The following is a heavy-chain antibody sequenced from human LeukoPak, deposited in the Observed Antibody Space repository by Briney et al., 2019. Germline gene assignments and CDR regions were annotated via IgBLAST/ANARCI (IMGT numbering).Heavy chain of an antibody. CDR2: ISSGSTAM. Sequence: GGSLRLSCAASGFTFSSHSMHWVRQAPGKGLEWISYISSGSTAMYYADSVKGRLTISRDNARNSLYLQMNRLRGDDTAVYYCATWAGTATGFSGPFDYWSQGTPVTVSS. D-gene: IGHD6-13*01. CDR1: GFTFSSHS. V-gene: IGHV3-48*01. J-gene: IGHJ4*02. CDR3: ATWAGTATGFSGPFDY.